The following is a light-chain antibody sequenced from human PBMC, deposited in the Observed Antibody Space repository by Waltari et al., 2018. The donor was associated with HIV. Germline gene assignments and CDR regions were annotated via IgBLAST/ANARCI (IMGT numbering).Light chain of an antibody. Sequence: QSVLTQPPSVSGAPGQRVTISCTGSSSNIGAGYDVHWYQQLPGTAPKLLIYGNSNRPSGVPDRFSGSKSCTSASLAITGLQAEDEADYYCQSYDSSLEVFGTGTKVTVL. J-gene: IGLJ1*01. CDR1: SSNIGAGYD. CDR3: QSYDSSLEV. V-gene: IGLV1-40*01. CDR2: GNS.